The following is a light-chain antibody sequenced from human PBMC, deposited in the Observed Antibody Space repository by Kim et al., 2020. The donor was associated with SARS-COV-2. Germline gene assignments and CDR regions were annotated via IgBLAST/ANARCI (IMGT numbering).Light chain of an antibody. CDR2: QDS. V-gene: IGLV3-1*01. CDR1: KLGDKY. CDR3: QAWDSSTVV. J-gene: IGLJ2*01. Sequence: VSPGQTASITCSGNKLGDKYACWYQQKPGQSPVLVIYQDSKRPSGIPARFSGYNSGNTATLTISGTQAMDEADYYCQAWDSSTVVFGGGTQLTVL.